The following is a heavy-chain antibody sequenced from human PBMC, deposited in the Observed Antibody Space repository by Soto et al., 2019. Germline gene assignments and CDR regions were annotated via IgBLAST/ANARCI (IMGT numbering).Heavy chain of an antibody. J-gene: IGHJ6*03. V-gene: IGHV3-23*01. Sequence: GGSLRLSCAASGFTFSSYAMSWVRQAPGKGLEWVSAISGSGGSTYYADSVKGRFTISRDNSKNTLYLQMNSLRAEDTAVYYCATGLGIAARRVYYYYMDVWGKGTTVTVSS. D-gene: IGHD6-6*01. CDR3: ATGLGIAARRVYYYYMDV. CDR2: ISGSGGST. CDR1: GFTFSSYA.